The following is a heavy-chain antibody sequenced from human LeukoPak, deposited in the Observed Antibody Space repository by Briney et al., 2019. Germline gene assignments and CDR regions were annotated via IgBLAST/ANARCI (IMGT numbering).Heavy chain of an antibody. J-gene: IGHJ4*02. CDR2: ISTSGNT. D-gene: IGHD3-3*01. V-gene: IGHV4-4*07. Sequence: SETLSLTCSVSSGFISNYYWSWIRQPAGKGLEWIGRISTSGNTNYSPSLKSRVTMSVDTSKNQFFLNLRFVTAADTAVYYCARDSRYYDFWSGYLDYWGQGALVTVSS. CDR1: SGFISNYY. CDR3: ARDSRYYDFWSGYLDY.